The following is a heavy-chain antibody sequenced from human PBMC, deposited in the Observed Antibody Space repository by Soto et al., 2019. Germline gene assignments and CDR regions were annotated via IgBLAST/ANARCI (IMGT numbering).Heavy chain of an antibody. V-gene: IGHV3-30-3*01. CDR1: GFTFSSYA. D-gene: IGHD2-8*01. CDR2: ISYDGSNK. CDR3: ARDPRCTNGVCLTTLPYFDY. J-gene: IGHJ4*02. Sequence: GGSLRLSCAASGFTFSSYAMHWVRQAPGKGLEWVAVISYDGSNKYYADSVKGRFTISRDNSKNTLYLQMNSLRAEDTAVYYCARDPRCTNGVCLTTLPYFDYWGQGTLVTVSS.